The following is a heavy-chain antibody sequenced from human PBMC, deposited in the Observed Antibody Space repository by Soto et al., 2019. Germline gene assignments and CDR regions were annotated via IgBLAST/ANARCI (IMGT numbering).Heavy chain of an antibody. CDR2: IWYDGTTK. Sequence: QVQLVESGGGVVQPGRSLRLSCAASGFTFSSYGMHWVRQAPGKGLEWVAVIWYDGTTKYCADSVKGRFTISRDNSKSTLFLQMNSLRAEDTAVYYCARDRDPGQWLTTNYFAYCVQGTLVTVSS. CDR3: ARDRDPGQWLTTNYFAY. J-gene: IGHJ4*02. D-gene: IGHD6-19*01. CDR1: GFTFSSYG. V-gene: IGHV3-33*01.